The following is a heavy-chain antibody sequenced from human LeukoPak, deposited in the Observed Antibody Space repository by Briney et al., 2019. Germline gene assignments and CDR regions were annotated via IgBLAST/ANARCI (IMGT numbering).Heavy chain of an antibody. CDR2: IRSKANSYAT. CDR1: GFTFSGSA. D-gene: IGHD4-17*01. Sequence: GGSLRLSCAASGFTFSGSAMHWVRQASGKGLEWVGRIRSKANSYATAYAASVKGRFTISRDNAKNTLYLQMNSLRAEDTAVYYCARDYGDAYFDYWGQGTLVTVSS. V-gene: IGHV3-73*01. J-gene: IGHJ4*02. CDR3: ARDYGDAYFDY.